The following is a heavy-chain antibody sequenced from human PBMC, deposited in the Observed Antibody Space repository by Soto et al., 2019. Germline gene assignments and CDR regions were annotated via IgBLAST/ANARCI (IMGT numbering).Heavy chain of an antibody. CDR2: IYPGDSDT. CDR3: ARAVSGSGYYYGMDV. V-gene: IGHV5-51*01. Sequence: PGASLKISSKGSGYIFTSYWIGWVRQMPGKGLEWMGIIYPGDSDTRYSPSFQGQVTISADKSISTAYLQWSSLKSSDTAMYYCARAVSGSGYYYGMDVWGQGTTVTVSS. J-gene: IGHJ6*02. CDR1: GYIFTSYW. D-gene: IGHD6-19*01.